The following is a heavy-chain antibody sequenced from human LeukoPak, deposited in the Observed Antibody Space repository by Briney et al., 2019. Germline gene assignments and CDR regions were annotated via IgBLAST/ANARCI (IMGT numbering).Heavy chain of an antibody. CDR2: INPNNGDT. CDR3: ARDAAKWLLLLEDYYRYYGMDV. D-gene: IGHD3-22*01. CDR1: GYTFTGYY. J-gene: IGHJ6*02. Sequence: ASVKVSCKASGYTFTGYYMHWVRQAPGQGLEWMGRINPNNGDTENAQKFQGRVTLTRDTSISTAYMELSRLKFDDTAVYYCARDAAKWLLLLEDYYRYYGMDVWGQGTTVTVSS. V-gene: IGHV1-2*06.